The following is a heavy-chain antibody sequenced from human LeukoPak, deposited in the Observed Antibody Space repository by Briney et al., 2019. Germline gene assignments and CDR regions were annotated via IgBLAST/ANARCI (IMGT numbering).Heavy chain of an antibody. CDR2: IWYDGSNK. CDR3: TSSPRGY. J-gene: IGHJ4*02. Sequence: PGRSLRLSCAASGFTFSSYGMHWVRQAPGKGLEWVAVIWYDGSNKYYADSVKGRFTISRDNSKNTLYLQMNSLKTEDTAVYYCTSSPRGYWGQGTLVTVSS. V-gene: IGHV3-33*01. CDR1: GFTFSSYG. D-gene: IGHD3-10*01.